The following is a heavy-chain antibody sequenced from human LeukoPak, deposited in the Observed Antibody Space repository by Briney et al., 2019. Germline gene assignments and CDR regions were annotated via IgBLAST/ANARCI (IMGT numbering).Heavy chain of an antibody. V-gene: IGHV3-23*01. CDR2: LSGSGITT. J-gene: IGHJ4*01. CDR3: AKGIYSSGWSYFDY. D-gene: IGHD6-19*01. CDR1: GFTFSNSA. Sequence: QPGGSLRLSCAASGFTFSNSAMSWVRQAPWKGLEWVSTLSGSGITTYYADSVKGRFTISRDNSKNTLYLQMNSLRAEDTAVYYCAKGIYSSGWSYFDYWGHGTLVTVSS.